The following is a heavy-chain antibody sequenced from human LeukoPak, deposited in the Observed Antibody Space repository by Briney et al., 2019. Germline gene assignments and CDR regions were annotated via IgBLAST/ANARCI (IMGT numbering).Heavy chain of an antibody. CDR3: ARVTEYYDFWSGLPDYYYYGMDV. CDR2: IIPIFGIA. V-gene: IGHV1-69*04. CDR1: GGTFSSYA. Sequence: SVKVSCKASGGTFSSYAISWVRQAPGRGLEWMGRIIPIFGIANYAQKFQGRVTITADKSTSTAYMELSSLRSEDTAVYYCARVTEYYDFWSGLPDYYYYGMDVWGQGTTVTVSS. J-gene: IGHJ6*02. D-gene: IGHD3-3*01.